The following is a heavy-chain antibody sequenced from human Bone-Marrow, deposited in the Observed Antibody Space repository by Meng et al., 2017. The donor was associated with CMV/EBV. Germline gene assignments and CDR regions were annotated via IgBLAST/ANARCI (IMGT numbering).Heavy chain of an antibody. D-gene: IGHD2-21*01. CDR2: ISSSGSTI. CDR1: GFTFSDYY. Sequence: GESLKISCAASGFTFSDYYMSWIRQAPGKGLEWVSYISSSGSTIYYADSVKGRFTISRDNAKNSLYLQMNSLRAEDTAVYYCARGALSVVVIAIPCDAFDIWGQGTTVTVSS. CDR3: ARGALSVVVIAIPCDAFDI. V-gene: IGHV3-11*01. J-gene: IGHJ3*02.